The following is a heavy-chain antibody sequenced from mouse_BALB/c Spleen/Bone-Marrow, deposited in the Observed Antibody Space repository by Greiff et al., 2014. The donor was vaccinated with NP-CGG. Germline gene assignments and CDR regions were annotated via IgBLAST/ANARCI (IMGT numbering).Heavy chain of an antibody. V-gene: IGHV5-4*02. CDR1: GFTFSDYY. CDR2: ISDGGNYS. J-gene: IGHJ4*01. CDR3: ARSRMRYGAMDY. D-gene: IGHD2-10*02. Sequence: EVKVEESGGGLVKPGGSLKLSCAASGFTFSDYYICWLRQTPEKRLEWVATISDGGNYSYYPDSVKGRFTISRDNAKNNLYLQMSSLKSEDTAMYYCARSRMRYGAMDYWGQGTSVTVFS.